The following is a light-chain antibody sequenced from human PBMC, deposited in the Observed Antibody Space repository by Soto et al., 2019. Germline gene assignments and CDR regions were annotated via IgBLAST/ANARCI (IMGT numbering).Light chain of an antibody. CDR3: KSYTSSSTV. Sequence: QSVLTQPASVSGSPGQSLTSSCTGTSSDVGGYNYVSWYQQHPGKAPKLMIYDVSNRPSGVSNRFSGSKSGNTASLTISGLHAVDEADYYCKSYTSSSTVFGTGTMVTV. CDR2: DVS. J-gene: IGLJ1*01. CDR1: SSDVGGYNY. V-gene: IGLV2-14*01.